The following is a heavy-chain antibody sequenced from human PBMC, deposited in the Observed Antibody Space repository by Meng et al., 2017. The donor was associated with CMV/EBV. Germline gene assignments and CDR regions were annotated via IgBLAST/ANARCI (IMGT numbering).Heavy chain of an antibody. V-gene: IGHV3-48*04. J-gene: IGHJ5*02. CDR3: ARGVVPAAINWFDP. CDR2: ISSSSTI. Sequence: GESLKISCAASGFTFSSYSMNWVRQALGKGLEWVSYISSSSTIYYADSVKGRFTISRDNAKNSLYLQMNSLRAEDTAVYYCARGVVPAAINWFDPWGQGTLVTVSS. D-gene: IGHD2-2*02. CDR1: GFTFSSYS.